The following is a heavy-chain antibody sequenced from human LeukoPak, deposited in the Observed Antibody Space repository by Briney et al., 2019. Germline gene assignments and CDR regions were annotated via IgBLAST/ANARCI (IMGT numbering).Heavy chain of an antibody. J-gene: IGHJ4*02. CDR3: AKGWQRSRYQLLQGYYFDY. CDR2: IKEDGSEK. V-gene: IGHV3-7*03. CDR1: GFTFTSYW. D-gene: IGHD2-2*01. Sequence: PGGSLRLSCAASGFTFTSYWMSWVRQAPGKGLEWVANIKEDGSEKYYVDSVKGRFTISRDNAKNSVYLQMNSLRAEDTAVYYCAKGWQRSRYQLLQGYYFDYWGQGTLVTVSS.